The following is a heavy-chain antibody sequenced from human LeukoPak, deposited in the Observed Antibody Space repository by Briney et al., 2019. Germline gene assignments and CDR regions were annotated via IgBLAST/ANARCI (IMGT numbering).Heavy chain of an antibody. CDR1: GFTFSNAG. CDR2: IKNKAGGGTT. J-gene: IGHJ5*02. V-gene: IGHV3-15*01. D-gene: IGHD2-8*01. Sequence: PGGSLRLSCAASGFTFSNAGLSWVRQAPGKGLEWVGRIKNKAGGGTTEYAAPVKGRFTISRGDSKNSLYLQMNSLKVEDTVVYYCSIPNGQWFDPRGEGTLGTLS. CDR3: SIPNGQWFDP.